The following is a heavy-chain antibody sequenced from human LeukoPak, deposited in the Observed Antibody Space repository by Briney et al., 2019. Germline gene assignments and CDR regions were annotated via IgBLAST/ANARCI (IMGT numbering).Heavy chain of an antibody. CDR3: ATALTTVTPPFDY. D-gene: IGHD4-17*01. J-gene: IGHJ4*02. CDR1: GFTVSSNY. Sequence: PGGSLRLSCAASGFTVSSNYMSWVRQAPGKGLEWVAVIYSGGNTYYADSVKGRFTISRDNSKNTLYLQMNSLSAEDTAVYYCATALTTVTPPFDYWRQGTLVTVSS. V-gene: IGHV3-66*01. CDR2: IYSGGNT.